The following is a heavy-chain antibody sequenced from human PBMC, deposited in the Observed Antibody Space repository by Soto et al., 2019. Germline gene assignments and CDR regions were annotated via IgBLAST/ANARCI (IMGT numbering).Heavy chain of an antibody. Sequence: GTSVKLSSKASGYTFTSYGIKWVRQAPGQGLEWMGWISAYNGNTNYAQKLQGRVTMTTDTSTSTAYMELRSLKSDDTAVYYCARIWLPVGGTTGWFDPWGKGTLVTVSS. D-gene: IGHD5-18*01. CDR1: GYTFTSYG. CDR2: ISAYNGNT. CDR3: ARIWLPVGGTTGWFDP. J-gene: IGHJ5*02. V-gene: IGHV1-18*01.